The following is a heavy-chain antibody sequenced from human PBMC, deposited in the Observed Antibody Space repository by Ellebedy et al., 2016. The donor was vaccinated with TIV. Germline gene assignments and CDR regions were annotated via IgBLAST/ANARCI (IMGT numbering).Heavy chain of an antibody. CDR2: ISYDGSNK. CDR1: GFTFSSYG. V-gene: IGHV3-30*18. CDR3: VKVRENGMDV. Sequence: GESLKISXAASGFTFSSYGMHWVRQAPGKGLEWVAVISYDGSNKYYADSVKGRFTISRDNSKNTLYLQMNSLRAEDTAVYYCVKVRENGMDVWGQGTTVTVSS. J-gene: IGHJ6*02.